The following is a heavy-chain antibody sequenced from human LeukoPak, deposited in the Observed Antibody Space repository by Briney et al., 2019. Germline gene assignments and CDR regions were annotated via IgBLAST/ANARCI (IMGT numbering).Heavy chain of an antibody. Sequence: GGSLRLSCVASGFSLSNFQMYWVRQAPGKGLEWVSIISLDRSTELYADSVKGRFTISRDTASNTMHLEMNNLRIEDTAVYYCMRDYMGWFDPWGQGSLVTVSS. V-gene: IGHV3-30-3*01. D-gene: IGHD3-10*01. CDR3: MRDYMGWFDP. J-gene: IGHJ5*02. CDR2: ISLDRSTE. CDR1: GFSLSNFQ.